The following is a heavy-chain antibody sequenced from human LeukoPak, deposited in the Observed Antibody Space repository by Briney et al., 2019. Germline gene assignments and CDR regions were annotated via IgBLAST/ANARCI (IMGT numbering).Heavy chain of an antibody. CDR3: ATDRRGSNDY. CDR2: MRQDGNEK. Sequence: DPGGSLRLSCVASGFTFSSYWMTWVRQAPGKGLEWVANMRQDGNEKYYVDSVRGRFTISRDNAKNSLYLQMNSLGAEDTAVYYCATDRRGSNDYWGQGTLVTVSS. V-gene: IGHV3-7*01. CDR1: GFTFSSYW. J-gene: IGHJ4*02. D-gene: IGHD3-10*01.